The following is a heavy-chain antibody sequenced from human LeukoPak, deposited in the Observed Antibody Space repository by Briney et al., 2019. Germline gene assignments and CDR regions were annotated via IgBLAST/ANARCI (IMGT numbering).Heavy chain of an antibody. D-gene: IGHD3-22*01. J-gene: IGHJ3*02. CDR1: GYSFNNYW. CDR2: IYPGDSDT. V-gene: IGHV5-51*01. CDR3: ARQDYYDSSGYTDAFDI. Sequence: GESLKISCKGSGYSFNNYWIGWVRQMSGKGLEWMGIIYPGDSDTRYSPSFQGQVTISADKSISTAYLQWSSLKASDTAMYYCARQDYYDSSGYTDAFDIWGQGTMVTVSS.